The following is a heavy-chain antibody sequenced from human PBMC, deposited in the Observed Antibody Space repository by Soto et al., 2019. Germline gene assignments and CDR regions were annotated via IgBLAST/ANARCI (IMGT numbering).Heavy chain of an antibody. V-gene: IGHV3-23*01. CDR1: GFTFSSYA. CDR2: ISGSGGST. J-gene: IGHJ4*02. Sequence: GGSLRLSCAASGFTFSSYAMSWVRQAPGKGLEWVSAISGSGGSTYYADSVKGRFTISRYNSKNTLYLQMNSLRAEDTSLYYCAKTPAGSGYKGLFDYWGQGTLVTVSS. CDR3: AKTPAGSGYKGLFDY. D-gene: IGHD3-22*01.